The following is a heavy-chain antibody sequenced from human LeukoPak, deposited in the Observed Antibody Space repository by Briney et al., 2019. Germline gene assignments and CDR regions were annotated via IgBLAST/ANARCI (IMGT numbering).Heavy chain of an antibody. Sequence: SETLSLTCTVSGGSISSSNYYWGWIRQPPGKGLEWIGNIFYSGSTYYNPSLKSRVTISVDTSKNQFSLKLSSVTAADTAVYYCARVSHSSGWYFDYWGQGTLVTVSS. CDR3: ARVSHSSGWYFDY. J-gene: IGHJ4*02. V-gene: IGHV4-39*01. D-gene: IGHD6-19*01. CDR1: GGSISSSNYY. CDR2: IFYSGST.